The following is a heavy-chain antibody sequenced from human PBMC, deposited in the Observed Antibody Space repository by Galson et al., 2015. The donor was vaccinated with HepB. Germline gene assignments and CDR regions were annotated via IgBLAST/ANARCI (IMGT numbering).Heavy chain of an antibody. CDR1: GGTFSRYA. D-gene: IGHD1-26*01. CDR2: IIPIFGTA. Sequence: KVSCKASGGTFSRYAISWVRQAPGQGLEWMGGIIPIFGTANYAQKFQGRVTITADKSTSTAYMELSSLRSEDTAVYYCARDVGEPYSGSYFLGYAFDIWGQGTMVTVSS. CDR3: ARDVGEPYSGSYFLGYAFDI. J-gene: IGHJ3*02. V-gene: IGHV1-69*06.